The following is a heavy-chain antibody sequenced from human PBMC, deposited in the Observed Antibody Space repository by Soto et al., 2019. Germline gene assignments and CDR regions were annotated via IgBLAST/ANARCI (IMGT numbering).Heavy chain of an antibody. V-gene: IGHV1-3*01. Sequence: ASVKVSCKASGFTFTSYAIHWVRQAPGQRLEWMGWINSGNGNTKYSQKFQGRVTITRDTSASTAYMELSSLGSEDTAVYYCARDFAYYDILTGARAVYYYGMDVWG. J-gene: IGHJ6*02. CDR3: ARDFAYYDILTGARAVYYYGMDV. D-gene: IGHD3-9*01. CDR2: INSGNGNT. CDR1: GFTFTSYA.